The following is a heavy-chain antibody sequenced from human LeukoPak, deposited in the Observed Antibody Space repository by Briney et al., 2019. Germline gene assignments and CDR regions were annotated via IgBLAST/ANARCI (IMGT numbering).Heavy chain of an antibody. D-gene: IGHD5-12*01. V-gene: IGHV3-9*01. J-gene: IGHJ4*02. CDR3: AKAPAGYATHRGDNFDY. CDR1: GFTFDDYA. Sequence: GRSLRLSCAASGFTFDDYAMHWVRQAPGKGLEWVSGISWNSGSIGYADSVKGRFTISRGNAKNSLYLQMNSLRAEDTALYYCAKAPAGYATHRGDNFDYWGQGTLVTVSS. CDR2: ISWNSGSI.